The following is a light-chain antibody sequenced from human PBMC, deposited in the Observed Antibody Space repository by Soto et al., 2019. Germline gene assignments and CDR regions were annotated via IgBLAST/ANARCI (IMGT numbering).Light chain of an antibody. CDR3: MQSTQRPPT. V-gene: IGKV2D-29*02. CDR2: EVS. J-gene: IGKJ5*01. CDR1: QSLLHITGETF. Sequence: DVVMTQTPLSLSVAPGQPASISCKSSQSLLHITGETFLFWYLQKPGQSPQLLIYEVSTRVSGVPDRFSGSGSGTDFTLENSRVETDAVGIYYCMQSTQRPPTFGQGTRLGIE.